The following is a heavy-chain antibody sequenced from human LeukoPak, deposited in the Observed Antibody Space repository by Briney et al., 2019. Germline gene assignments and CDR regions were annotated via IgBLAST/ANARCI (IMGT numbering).Heavy chain of an antibody. Sequence: PGGSLRLSCAASGFTFSSYAMHWVRQAPGKGLEWVTVISYDGSNKYYADSVKGRFTISRDNSKNTLYLQMNSLRAEDTAVYYCARTDYYGSLDYWGQGTLVTVSS. J-gene: IGHJ4*02. V-gene: IGHV3-30-3*01. CDR3: ARTDYYGSLDY. CDR1: GFTFSSYA. D-gene: IGHD3-10*01. CDR2: ISYDGSNK.